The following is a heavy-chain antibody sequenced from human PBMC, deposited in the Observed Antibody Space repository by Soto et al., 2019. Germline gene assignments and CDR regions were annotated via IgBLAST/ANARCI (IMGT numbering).Heavy chain of an antibody. CDR1: GFTFSSYA. CDR2: ISYDESNK. D-gene: IGHD3-22*01. Sequence: GGSLRLSCAASGFTFSSYAMSWVRQAPGKGLEWVAVISYDESNKYYADSVKGRFTISRDNSKNTLYLQMNSLRAEDTAVYYCARYYYDSSGYYIDYWGQGTLVTVSS. J-gene: IGHJ4*02. CDR3: ARYYYDSSGYYIDY. V-gene: IGHV3-30-3*01.